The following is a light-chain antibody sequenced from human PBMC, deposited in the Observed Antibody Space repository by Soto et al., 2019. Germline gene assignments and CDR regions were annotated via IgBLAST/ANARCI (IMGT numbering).Light chain of an antibody. V-gene: IGKV3-20*01. Sequence: EIVLTQSPGTLSLSPGERATLSCRASQSVSSSYLAWYQQKPGQAPRLLIYGASSRATGIPDRFSGSGSGTDFTLTISTLQPEAVAVYYCQPYGSSPPYTFGQGTKLEIK. CDR2: GAS. J-gene: IGKJ2*01. CDR1: QSVSSSY. CDR3: QPYGSSPPYT.